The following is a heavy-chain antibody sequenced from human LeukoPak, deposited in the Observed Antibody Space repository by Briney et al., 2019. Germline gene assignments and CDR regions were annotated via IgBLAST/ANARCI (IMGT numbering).Heavy chain of an antibody. D-gene: IGHD2-2*01. Sequence: GGSLRLSCAASGFTFSSHAMHWVRQAPGKGLEYVSAISSDGGVTYYANSVKGRFTISRDNSKNTVRLQMGSLRGEDMAVYYCARDPHCGSTSCLSYFDYWGQGTLVTVSS. J-gene: IGHJ4*02. V-gene: IGHV3-64*01. CDR2: ISSDGGVT. CDR3: ARDPHCGSTSCLSYFDY. CDR1: GFTFSSHA.